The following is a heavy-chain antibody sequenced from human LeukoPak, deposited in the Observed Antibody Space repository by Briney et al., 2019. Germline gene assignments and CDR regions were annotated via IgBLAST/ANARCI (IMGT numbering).Heavy chain of an antibody. CDR1: GFIFSDYY. CDR2: ISGSGSNI. V-gene: IGHV3-11*01. J-gene: IGHJ4*02. Sequence: PGGSLRLSCAASGFIFSDYYMSWIRQAPGKGLEWVSYISGSGSNIYYVDSVKGRFTISRDNAKNSLYLQMNSLRDEDTAVYYCARQTGLLDYWGQGTLVTVSS. CDR3: ARQTGLLDY. D-gene: IGHD3-9*01.